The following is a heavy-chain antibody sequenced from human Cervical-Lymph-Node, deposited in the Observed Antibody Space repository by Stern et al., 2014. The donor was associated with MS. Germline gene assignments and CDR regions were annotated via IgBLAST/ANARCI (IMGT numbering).Heavy chain of an antibody. CDR1: GGSISGYY. CDR3: ARRNYYDSSGLGFDP. CDR2: VYSDGTT. J-gene: IGHJ5*02. Sequence: VQLVESGPGLVKPSETLSLTCTVSGGSISGYYWNWIRQSPEKGLEWIGNVYSDGTTNYSPSLKGRVTISEDTSKTQVSLRLNSVTAADTAMYYCARRNYYDSSGLGFDPWGQGTPVTVSS. V-gene: IGHV4-59*08. D-gene: IGHD3-22*01.